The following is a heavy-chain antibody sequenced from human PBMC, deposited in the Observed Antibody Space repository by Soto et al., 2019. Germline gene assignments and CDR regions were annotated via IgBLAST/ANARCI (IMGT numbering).Heavy chain of an antibody. CDR2: SSYDGRET. Sequence: HPGGSLRLSCAASGFDFSIYGIHGVRQAPGKGLEWVASSSYDGRETFYGDSAKGRFTVSKEMYKNTAFLQMNALRHEDTAVYFCARDSGWPILNFDTWGQGTPVTISS. CDR1: GFDFSIYG. CDR3: ARDSGWPILNFDT. D-gene: IGHD3-10*01. V-gene: IGHV3-30*03. J-gene: IGHJ4*02.